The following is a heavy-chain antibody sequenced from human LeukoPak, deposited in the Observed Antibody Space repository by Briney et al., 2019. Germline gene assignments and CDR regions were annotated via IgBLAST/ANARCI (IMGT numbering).Heavy chain of an antibody. CDR2: ISGSGGST. J-gene: IGHJ4*02. V-gene: IGHV3-23*01. CDR3: AKDKLQQQLVWYFDY. Sequence: GGSLRLSCAASGFTFSSYAMSWVRQAPGKGLEWVSAISGSGGSTYYADSVKGRFTISRDNSKNTLYLQMNSLRAEDTAVYYCAKDKLQQQLVWYFDYWGQGTLVTVSS. CDR1: GFTFSSYA. D-gene: IGHD6-13*01.